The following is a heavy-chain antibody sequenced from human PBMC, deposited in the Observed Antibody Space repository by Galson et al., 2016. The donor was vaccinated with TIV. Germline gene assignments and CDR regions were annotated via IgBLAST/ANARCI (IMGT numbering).Heavy chain of an antibody. V-gene: IGHV3-11*01. J-gene: IGHJ6*02. CDR2: ISTGGGTV. CDR3: ARAKTMRLADYYFGMDV. Sequence: SLRLSCAASGFTFSDYYMNWIRQAPGKGLEWVSYISTGGGTVFYADYVQGRFTISRDNARNSLYLQMDSLRAGDTAIYFCARAKTMRLADYYFGMDVWGQGTTLTVSS. CDR1: GFTFSDYY. D-gene: IGHD3-22*01.